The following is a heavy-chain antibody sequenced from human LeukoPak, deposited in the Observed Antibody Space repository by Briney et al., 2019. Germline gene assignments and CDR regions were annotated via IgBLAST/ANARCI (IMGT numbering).Heavy chain of an antibody. CDR1: GFTFSSYA. J-gene: IGHJ4*02. Sequence: GGSLRLSCAASGFTFSSYAMSWVRQAPGKGLEWVSAISGSGGSTYYADSAKGRFTISRDNSKNTLYLQMNSLRAEDTAVYYCAKEIGIAVAGTDYFDYWGQGTLVTVSS. CDR3: AKEIGIAVAGTDYFDY. D-gene: IGHD6-19*01. V-gene: IGHV3-23*01. CDR2: ISGSGGST.